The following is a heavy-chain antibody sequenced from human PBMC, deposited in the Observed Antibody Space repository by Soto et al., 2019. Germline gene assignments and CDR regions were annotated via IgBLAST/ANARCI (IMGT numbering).Heavy chain of an antibody. V-gene: IGHV4-61*01. CDR2: IYYSGST. Sequence: SETLSLTCTVSGGSISSGSYYWSWIRQHPGKGLEWIGYIYYSGSTNYNPSLKSRVTISVDTSKNQFSLKLSSVTAADTAVYYCARTVTVFDAFDIWGQGTMVTVSS. CDR1: GGSISSGSYY. D-gene: IGHD3-3*01. CDR3: ARTVTVFDAFDI. J-gene: IGHJ3*02.